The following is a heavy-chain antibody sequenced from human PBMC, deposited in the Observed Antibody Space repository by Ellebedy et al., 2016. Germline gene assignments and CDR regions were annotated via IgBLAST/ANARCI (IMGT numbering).Heavy chain of an antibody. D-gene: IGHD6-13*01. V-gene: IGHV3-23*01. CDR3: ASRGYRSSWYTFDV. CDR2: ISDSGGTT. Sequence: GGSLRLSCAASGFTFISYAMSWVRQAPGKGLEWVSFISDSGGTTDYADSVKGRFSISRDNSKNTLYLQMNSLRGDDTAVYYCASRGYRSSWYTFDVWGQGTMVTVSS. CDR1: GFTFISYA. J-gene: IGHJ3*01.